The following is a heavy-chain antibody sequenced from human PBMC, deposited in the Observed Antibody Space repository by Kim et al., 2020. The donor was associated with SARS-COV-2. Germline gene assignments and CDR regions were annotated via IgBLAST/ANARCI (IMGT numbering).Heavy chain of an antibody. J-gene: IGHJ4*02. D-gene: IGHD3-10*01. CDR2: ISYDGSNK. CDR3: AKDIGELHYFDY. CDR1: GFTFSSYG. Sequence: GGSLRLSCAASGFTFSSYGMHWVRQAPGKGLEWVAVISYDGSNKYYADSVKGRFTISRDNSKNTLYLQMNSLRAEDTAVYYCAKDIGELHYFDYWGQGTLVTVSS. V-gene: IGHV3-30*18.